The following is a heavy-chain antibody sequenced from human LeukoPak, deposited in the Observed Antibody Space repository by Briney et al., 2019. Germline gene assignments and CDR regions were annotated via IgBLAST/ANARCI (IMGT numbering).Heavy chain of an antibody. CDR2: IYHSGST. V-gene: IGHV4-38-2*01. CDR1: GYSISSGYY. J-gene: IGHJ4*02. CDR3: ARHSDIVVVPAATNTDY. Sequence: SETLSLTCAVSGYSISSGYYWGWIRQPPGKGLEWIGSIYHSGSTYYNPSLKSRVTISVDTSKSQFSLKLSSVTAADTAVYYCARHSDIVVVPAATNTDYWGQGTLVTVSS. D-gene: IGHD2-2*01.